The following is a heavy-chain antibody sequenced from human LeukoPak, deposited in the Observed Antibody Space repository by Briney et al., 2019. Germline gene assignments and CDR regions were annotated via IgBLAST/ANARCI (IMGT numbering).Heavy chain of an antibody. J-gene: IGHJ4*02. CDR1: GGSISSGGYY. V-gene: IGHV4-30-4*08. CDR3: ARDRIAVAGTFDY. CDR2: IYYSGST. Sequence: PSETLSLTCTVSGGSISSGGYYWSWIRQPPGKGLEWIGNIYYSGSTYYNPSLKSRVTISVDTSKNQFSLKLSSVTAADTAVYYCARDRIAVAGTFDYWGQGTLVTVSS. D-gene: IGHD6-19*01.